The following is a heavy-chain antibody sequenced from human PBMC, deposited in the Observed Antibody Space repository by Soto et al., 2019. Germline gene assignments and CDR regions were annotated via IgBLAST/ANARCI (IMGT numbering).Heavy chain of an antibody. CDR1: GFMFGTYW. CDR3: VRATLSWGHYYFRGLDV. J-gene: IGHJ6*02. D-gene: IGHD3-22*01. CDR2: IKHDGNEK. V-gene: IGHV3-7*01. Sequence: GGSLRLSCAATGFMFGTYWMSWVRQAPGKGLEWVANIKHDGNEKYYADSVKGRFTVSKDNVKNFLHLQMSSLRGDDTGVYFCVRATLSWGHYYFRGLDVWGQGTTVTVSS.